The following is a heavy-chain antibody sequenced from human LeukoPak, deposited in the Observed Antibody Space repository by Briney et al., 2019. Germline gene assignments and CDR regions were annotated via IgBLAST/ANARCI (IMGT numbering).Heavy chain of an antibody. CDR3: ARDSPYTAMVPFDY. V-gene: IGHV1-69*04. D-gene: IGHD5-18*01. J-gene: IGHJ4*02. CDR2: IIPILGIA. CDR1: GGTFSSYA. Sequence: SVEVSCKASGGTFSSYAISWVRQAPGQGLEWMGRIIPILGIANYAQKFQGRVTITADKSTSTAYMELSSLRSEDTAVYYCARDSPYTAMVPFDYWGQGTLVTVSS.